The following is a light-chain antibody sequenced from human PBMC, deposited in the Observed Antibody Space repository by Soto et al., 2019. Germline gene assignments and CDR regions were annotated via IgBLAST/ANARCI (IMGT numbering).Light chain of an antibody. CDR3: QQYDSSPLN. Sequence: EIVLTQSPGTLSLSPGERATLSCRASQSVSSSYLAWYQQKPGQAPRLLIYGAFSRATGIPDRFSGSGSGTDFTLTISRLEPDDFALYYCQQYDSSPLNFGGGTKVEIK. CDR1: QSVSSSY. V-gene: IGKV3-20*01. CDR2: GAF. J-gene: IGKJ4*01.